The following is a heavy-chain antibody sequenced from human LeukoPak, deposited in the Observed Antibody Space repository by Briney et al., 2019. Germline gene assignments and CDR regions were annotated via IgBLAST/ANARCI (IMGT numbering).Heavy chain of an antibody. Sequence: SETLSLTCTVSGGSISTSNYYWGWIRQPPGKGLEWIGNIFYNGSTYYNPSLKSRVTISVDTSKNQFSLKLSSVTAADTAVYYCARIGDGELMIKGIDYWGQGTLVTVSS. V-gene: IGHV4-39*07. D-gene: IGHD3-10*01. J-gene: IGHJ4*02. CDR2: IFYNGST. CDR1: GGSISTSNYY. CDR3: ARIGDGELMIKGIDY.